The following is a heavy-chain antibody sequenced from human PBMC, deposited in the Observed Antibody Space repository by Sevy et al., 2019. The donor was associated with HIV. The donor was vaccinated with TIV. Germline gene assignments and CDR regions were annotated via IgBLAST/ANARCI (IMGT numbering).Heavy chain of an antibody. D-gene: IGHD3-16*01. J-gene: IGHJ6*02. CDR2: IYYSGRT. V-gene: IGHV4-59*01. CDR3: ASGAPCYYYGMDV. Sequence: SETLSLTCTVSGDSISGYYWSWIRQPPGKGLEGIGYIYYSGRTNYNPSLKTRVTISEDTSKNQLSLKLSSVTAADTAVYYCASGAPCYYYGMDVWGQGTTVTVSS. CDR1: GDSISGYY.